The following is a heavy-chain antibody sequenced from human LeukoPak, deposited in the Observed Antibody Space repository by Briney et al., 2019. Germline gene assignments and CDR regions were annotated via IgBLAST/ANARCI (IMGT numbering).Heavy chain of an antibody. CDR2: IGSGSSTI. V-gene: IGHV3-48*01. J-gene: IGHJ6*03. D-gene: IGHD1-1*01. Sequence: PGGSLRLSCAASGFTFSSYSMNWVRQAPGKGLEWVSYIGSGSSTIYYGDSVKGRFTISRDNAKNSLYLQMNSLRVEDTAVYYCARDALEEAGSNYYYYMDVWGKGTTVTVSS. CDR3: ARDALEEAGSNYYYYMDV. CDR1: GFTFSSYS.